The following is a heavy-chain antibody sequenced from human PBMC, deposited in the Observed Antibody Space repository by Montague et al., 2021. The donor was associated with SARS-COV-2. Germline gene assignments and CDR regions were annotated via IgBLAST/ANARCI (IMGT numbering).Heavy chain of an antibody. D-gene: IGHD3-10*01. J-gene: IGHJ6*02. V-gene: IGHV6-1*01. CDR2: TCYRSKWNN. CDR3: ARGIWFGELLTGYYYYGMDV. CDR1: GDSVASNNAR. Sequence: CAISGDSVASNNARWKWKKQTPEIELEWQGRTCYRSKWNNDYAVSVKSRITINPDTSKNQFSLQLNSVTPEDTAVYYCARGIWFGELLTGYYYYGMDVWGQGTTVTVSS.